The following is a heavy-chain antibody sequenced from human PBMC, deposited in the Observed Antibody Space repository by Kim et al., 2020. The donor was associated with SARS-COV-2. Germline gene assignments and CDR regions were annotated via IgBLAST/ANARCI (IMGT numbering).Heavy chain of an antibody. J-gene: IGHJ3*02. Sequence: GGSLRLSCVTSRFSLSDHYIDWVRQGPGKGLEWVGRSGNKASSHTTEYAASVKDRCTISRDDSKNSLYLQMNSLKTEDTAVYYCCRGYSGGPIYAFDIWGQGTGVTGSS. CDR2: SGNKASSHTT. D-gene: IGHD6-19*01. V-gene: IGHV3-72*01. CDR3: CRGYSGGPIYAFDI. CDR1: RFSLSDHY.